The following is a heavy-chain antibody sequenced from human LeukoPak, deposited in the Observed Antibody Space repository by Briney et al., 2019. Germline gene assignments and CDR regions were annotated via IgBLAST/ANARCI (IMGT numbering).Heavy chain of an antibody. CDR3: AREFSSWSLIRYYYYMDV. J-gene: IGHJ6*03. CDR1: GGSISSYY. V-gene: IGHV4-4*07. D-gene: IGHD6-13*01. CDR2: IYTSGST. Sequence: SETLSLTCTVSGGSISSYYWSWIRQPAGKGLEWIGRIYTSGSTNYNPSLKSRVTMSVDTSKNQFSLKLSSVTAADTAVYYCAREFSSWSLIRYYYYMDVWGKGTTVTVSS.